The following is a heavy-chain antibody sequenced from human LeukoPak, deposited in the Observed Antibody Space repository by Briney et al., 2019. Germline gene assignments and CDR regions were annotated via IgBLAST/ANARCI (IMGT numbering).Heavy chain of an antibody. J-gene: IGHJ5*02. V-gene: IGHV1-18*01. D-gene: IGHD3-9*01. CDR3: ARGGGYDILTGYYRPADL. Sequence: ASVKVPCKASGYSFTTFSISWVRQAPGQGLEWMGWISAYNGDTNYAQKLEGRVTMTTDTSTSTAYMELRNLRSDHTAVYYCARGGGYDILTGYYRPADLWGQGTLVTVSS. CDR1: GYSFTTFS. CDR2: ISAYNGDT.